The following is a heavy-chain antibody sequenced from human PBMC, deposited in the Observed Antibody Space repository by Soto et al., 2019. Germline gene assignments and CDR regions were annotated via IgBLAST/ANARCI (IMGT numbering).Heavy chain of an antibody. CDR1: GYTFTSYD. V-gene: IGHV1-8*01. J-gene: IGHJ6*03. CDR3: ARAPKPAAIWKLSYYYMDV. CDR2: MNPNSGNT. D-gene: IGHD2-2*01. Sequence: QVQLVQSGAEVKKPGASVKVSCKASGYTFTSYDINWVRQATGQGLEWMGWMNPNSGNTGYAQKFQGRVTMTRNTSISTAYMELSSLRSEDTAVYYCARAPKPAAIWKLSYYYMDVWGKGTTVTVSS.